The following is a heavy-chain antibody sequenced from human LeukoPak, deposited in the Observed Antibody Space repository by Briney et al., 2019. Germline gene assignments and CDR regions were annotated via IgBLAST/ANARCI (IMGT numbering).Heavy chain of an antibody. D-gene: IGHD3-22*01. CDR2: IYYSGST. Sequence: SETLSLTCTVSGGSISSYYWSWIRRPPGKGLEWIGYIYYSGSTNYNPSLKSRVTISVDTSKNQFSLKLSSVTAADTAVYYCARVNGYYDSSGYYYQGYFDYWGQGTLVTVSS. CDR3: ARVNGYYDSSGYYYQGYFDY. CDR1: GGSISSYY. J-gene: IGHJ4*02. V-gene: IGHV4-59*01.